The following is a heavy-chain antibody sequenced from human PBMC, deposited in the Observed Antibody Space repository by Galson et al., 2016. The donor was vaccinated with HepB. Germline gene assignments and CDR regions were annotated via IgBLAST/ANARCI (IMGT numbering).Heavy chain of an antibody. J-gene: IGHJ5*02. CDR1: GYTFSSYG. V-gene: IGHV1-18*01. CDR3: ARDQRIASAGGSNWFDT. CDR2: ISVYNGDT. Sequence: SVKVSCKASGYTFSSYGISWVRQAPGQGLEWMGWISVYNGDTDYAQRFQGRVTMTTDTSTTTVHMELRSLISADTAVYYCARDQRIASAGGSNWFDTWGQGTLVPGSS. D-gene: IGHD6-13*01.